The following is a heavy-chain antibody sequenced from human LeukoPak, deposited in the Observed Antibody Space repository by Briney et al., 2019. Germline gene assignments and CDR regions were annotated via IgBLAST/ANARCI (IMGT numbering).Heavy chain of an antibody. J-gene: IGHJ4*02. CDR2: ISGSGGST. CDR1: GFTFSSYA. CDR3: ARYEYTSGQMFDY. V-gene: IGHV3-23*01. D-gene: IGHD6-19*01. Sequence: GGSLRLSCAASGFTFSSYAMSWVRQAPGKGLEWVSAISGSGGSTYYADSVKGRFTISRDNSKNTLYLQMNSLRDEDAAVYHCARYEYTSGQMFDYWGQGTLVTVSS.